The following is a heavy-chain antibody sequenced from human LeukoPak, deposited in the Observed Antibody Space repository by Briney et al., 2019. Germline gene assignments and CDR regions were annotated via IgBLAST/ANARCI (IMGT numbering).Heavy chain of an antibody. D-gene: IGHD6-19*01. J-gene: IGHJ4*02. CDR2: ISGSGGST. V-gene: IGHV3-23*01. CDR1: GFTFSSYA. Sequence: PGGSLRLSCAASGFTFSSYAMSWVRQAPGKGLEWVSAISGSGGSTYYADSVKGRFTISRDNSKNTLYLQMNSLRAEDTAVYYCAKDSSGRWLAQRYCFDYWGQGTLVTVSS. CDR3: AKDSSGRWLAQRYCFDY.